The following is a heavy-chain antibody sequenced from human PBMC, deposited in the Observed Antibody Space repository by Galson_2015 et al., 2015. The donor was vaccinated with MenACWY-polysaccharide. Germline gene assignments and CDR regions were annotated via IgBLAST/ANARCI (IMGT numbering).Heavy chain of an antibody. J-gene: IGHJ3*02. CDR2: MNPNSGNT. D-gene: IGHD5-24*01. Sequence: SVKVSCKASGYTFTSYDINWVRQATGQGLEWMGWMNPNSGNTGYAQKFQGRVTMTRNTSISTAYMELSSLRSEDTAVYYCARGILGVRWLHQNAFDIGGQGTMVTVSS. V-gene: IGHV1-8*01. CDR1: GYTFTSYD. CDR3: ARGILGVRWLHQNAFDI.